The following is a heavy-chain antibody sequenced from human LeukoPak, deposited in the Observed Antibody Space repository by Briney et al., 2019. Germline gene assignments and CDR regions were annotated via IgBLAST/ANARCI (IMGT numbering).Heavy chain of an antibody. J-gene: IGHJ2*01. D-gene: IGHD6-19*01. CDR2: ISGSGGST. CDR3: AKDTAAVAGTDWYFDL. Sequence: PGGSLRLSCAASGFTFSSYAMSWVRQAPGKGLEWVSAISGSGGSTYYADSVKGRFTISRDNSKNTLYLQMNSLRAEDTAVYYCAKDTAAVAGTDWYFDLWGRGTLVTVSS. CDR1: GFTFSSYA. V-gene: IGHV3-23*01.